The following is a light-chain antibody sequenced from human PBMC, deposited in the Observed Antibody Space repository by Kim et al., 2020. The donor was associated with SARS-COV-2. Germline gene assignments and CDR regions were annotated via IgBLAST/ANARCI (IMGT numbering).Light chain of an antibody. V-gene: IGKV1-39*01. Sequence: DIQMTQSPSSLSASVGDRVTITCRASQSISSNLAWYQQKPGKAPELLIYIASNLQSGVPSRFTGSGSGTDFTLTISSLQPEDVATYFCQQSDTTPRTFGGGTKVDIK. J-gene: IGKJ4*02. CDR2: IAS. CDR1: QSISSN. CDR3: QQSDTTPRT.